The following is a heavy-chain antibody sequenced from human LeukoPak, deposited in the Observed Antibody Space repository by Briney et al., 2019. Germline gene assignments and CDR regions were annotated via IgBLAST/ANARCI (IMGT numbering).Heavy chain of an antibody. CDR1: GFSLSTSGVG. V-gene: IGHV2-5*02. CDR2: IYWDDDQ. D-gene: IGHD5-12*01. Sequence: SGPTLVKPTQTLTLTCTFSGFSLSTSGVGVGWIRQPPGKALEWLALIYWDDDQRYSPSLKRRLTITKDTSNNHVVLTMTNMDPVDTATYYCAYNRLTMLPDFWGQGTLVTVSS. J-gene: IGHJ4*02. CDR3: AYNRLTMLPDF.